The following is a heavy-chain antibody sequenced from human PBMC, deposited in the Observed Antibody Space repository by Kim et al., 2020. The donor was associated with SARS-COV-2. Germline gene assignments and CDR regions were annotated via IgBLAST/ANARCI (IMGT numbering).Heavy chain of an antibody. V-gene: IGHV3-48*02. CDR1: GFTFSSYS. D-gene: IGHD1-26*01. J-gene: IGHJ6*04. Sequence: GGSLRLSCAASGFTFSSYSMNWVHQAPGKGLEWVSYISSSSSTIYYADSVKGRFTISRDNAKNSLYLQMNSLRDEDTAVYYCARIVGATSYYYYGMDACGERGTVSGSS. CDR3: ARIVGATSYYYYGMDA. CDR2: ISSSSSTI.